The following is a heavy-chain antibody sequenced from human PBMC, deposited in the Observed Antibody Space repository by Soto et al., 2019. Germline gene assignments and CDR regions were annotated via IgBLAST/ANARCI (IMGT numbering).Heavy chain of an antibody. CDR2: ISSSSSTI. D-gene: IGHD5-18*01. V-gene: IGHV3-48*04. CDR1: GFTLSSYS. Sequence: GGSLRLSCAASGFTLSSYSMTWVRQAPGKGLEWVSYISSSSSTIYYADSVKGRLTISRDNAKNSLYLQMNSLRAEDTAVYYCARGVRGYRFDYWGQGTLVTVSS. CDR3: ARGVRGYRFDY. J-gene: IGHJ4*02.